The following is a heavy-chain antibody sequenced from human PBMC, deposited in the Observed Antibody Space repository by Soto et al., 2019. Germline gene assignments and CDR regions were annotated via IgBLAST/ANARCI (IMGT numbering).Heavy chain of an antibody. CDR1: GFTFSSYA. J-gene: IGHJ4*02. Sequence: QVQLVESGGGVVQPGRSLRLSCAASGFTFSSYAMHWVRQAPGKGLEWVAVISYDGSNKYYADSVKGRFTISRDNSKNTLYLQMNSLRAEDTAVYYCARVQEMWGDAFDYWGQGTLVTVSS. CDR2: ISYDGSNK. V-gene: IGHV3-30-3*01. CDR3: ARVQEMWGDAFDY. D-gene: IGHD3-10*01.